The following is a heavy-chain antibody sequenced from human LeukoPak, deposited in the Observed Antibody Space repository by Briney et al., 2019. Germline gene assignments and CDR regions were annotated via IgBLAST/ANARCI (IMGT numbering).Heavy chain of an antibody. CDR3: ARVIAAAGY. V-gene: IGHV3-30-3*01. CDR1: GFTFSSYA. CDR2: ISYDGSNK. Sequence: GGSLRLSCAASGFTFSSYAMHWVRQAPGKGLEWVAVISYDGSNKYYADSVKGRFTISRDNSKNTLYLQMNSLRAEDTAVYYCARVIAAAGYWGQGTLVAVSS. J-gene: IGHJ4*02. D-gene: IGHD6-13*01.